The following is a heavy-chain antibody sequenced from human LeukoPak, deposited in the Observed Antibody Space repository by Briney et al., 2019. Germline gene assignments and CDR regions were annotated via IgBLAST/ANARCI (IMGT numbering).Heavy chain of an antibody. CDR2: INHSGST. CDR3: ARGADGGHHDCGDPIIPFDY. J-gene: IGHJ4*02. Sequence: PSETLSLTCAVYGGSFSGYYWSWIRQPPGKGLEWIGEINHSGSTNYNPSLKSRVTISVDTSKNQFSLKLSSVTAADTAVYYCARGADGGHHDCGDPIIPFDYWGQGTLVTVSS. V-gene: IGHV4-34*01. D-gene: IGHD4-17*01. CDR1: GGSFSGYY.